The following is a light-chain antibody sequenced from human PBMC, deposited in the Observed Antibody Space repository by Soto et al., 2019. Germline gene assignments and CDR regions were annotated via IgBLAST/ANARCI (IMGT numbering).Light chain of an antibody. CDR2: DVS. CDR1: SSDVGGYNY. CDR3: SSYRSRSTVV. J-gene: IGLJ2*01. V-gene: IGLV2-14*01. Sequence: QSALTQPASVSGSPGQSITISCTGTSSDVGGYNYVSWYQQHPGKAPKLIIYDVSNRPSGVSNRFSGSKSGNTASLTISGLQAEVEADYYCSSYRSRSTVVFGGGTKVTVL.